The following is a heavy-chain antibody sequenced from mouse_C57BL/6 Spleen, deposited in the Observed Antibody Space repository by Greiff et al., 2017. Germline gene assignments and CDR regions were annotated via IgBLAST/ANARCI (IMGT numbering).Heavy chain of an antibody. CDR2: IDPETGGT. D-gene: IGHD2-1*01. CDR1: GYTFTDYE. J-gene: IGHJ3*01. Sequence: QVQLQQSGAELVRPGASVTLSCKASGYTFTDYEMHWVKQPPVHGLEWIGAIDPETGGTAYNQKFKGKAILTADKSSSTAYMELRSLTSEDSAVYYCTRGGNWAYWGQGTLVTVSA. CDR3: TRGGNWAY. V-gene: IGHV1-15*01.